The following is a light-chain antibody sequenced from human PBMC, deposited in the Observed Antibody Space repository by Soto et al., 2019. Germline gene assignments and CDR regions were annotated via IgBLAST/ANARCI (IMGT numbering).Light chain of an antibody. CDR2: GAS. CDR1: QSVGSG. V-gene: IGKV3-15*01. J-gene: IGKJ2*01. CDR3: QQYNNWPPYT. Sequence: EKVITPAPTTPSVSPGERATPSRQASQSVGSGLSWYQQKPDQAPRLLIYGASTRATGIPDRFSGSGSGTEFTLTIYSLQAEDSAVYYCQQYNNWPPYTFGQGTKVDIK.